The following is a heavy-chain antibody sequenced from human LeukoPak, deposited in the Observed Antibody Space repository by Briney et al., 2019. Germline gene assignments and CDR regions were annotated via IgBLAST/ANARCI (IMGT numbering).Heavy chain of an antibody. V-gene: IGHV3-30*18. CDR3: AKDLYSSGRYNYFDP. Sequence: GGSLTLSCVASGFNFNAYGMNWVRQAPGKGLEWVAVISYDGSNKYYADSVKGRFTISRDTSKSTLFLQMNSLRAEDTAVYYCAKDLYSSGRYNYFDPWGRGTLVTVSS. CDR1: GFNFNAYG. J-gene: IGHJ5*02. CDR2: ISYDGSNK. D-gene: IGHD6-19*01.